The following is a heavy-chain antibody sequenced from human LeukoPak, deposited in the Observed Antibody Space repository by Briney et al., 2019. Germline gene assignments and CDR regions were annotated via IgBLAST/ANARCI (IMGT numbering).Heavy chain of an antibody. CDR1: GYTFTTYW. CDR3: ATMRELDFEEYYFDS. J-gene: IGHJ4*02. D-gene: IGHD1-1*01. V-gene: IGHV5-51*01. CDR2: IYPGASDS. Sequence: GESLRISCKGSGYTFTTYWIGWVRQMPGKGLEWMGIIYPGASDSTYSPSFQGQVTFSVDKSISTAYLQSSSLKASDTAMYYCATMRELDFEEYYFDSWGQGTLVTVSS.